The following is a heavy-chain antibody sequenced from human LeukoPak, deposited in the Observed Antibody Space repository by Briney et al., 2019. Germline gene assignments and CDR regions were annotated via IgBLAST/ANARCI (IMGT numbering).Heavy chain of an antibody. CDR3: ARVLSSYDSGSQYNWFDP. D-gene: IGHD3-22*01. J-gene: IGHJ5*02. Sequence: SETLSLTCTVSGGSISNYYWSWIRQPAGKGLEWIGRIYTSGSTNYNPSLKSRVTMSVDTSKNQFSLKLSSVTAADTAVYYCARVLSSYDSGSQYNWFDPWGQGTLVTVSS. CDR1: GGSISNYY. V-gene: IGHV4-4*07. CDR2: IYTSGST.